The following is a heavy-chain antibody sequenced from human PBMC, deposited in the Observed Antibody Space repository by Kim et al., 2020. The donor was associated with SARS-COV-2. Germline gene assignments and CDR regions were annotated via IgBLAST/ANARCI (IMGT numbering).Heavy chain of an antibody. J-gene: IGHJ6*02. D-gene: IGHD2-15*01. CDR3: ARGIINCSGGSCYYYGYYYYYGMDV. CDR2: IYYSGST. Sequence: SETLSLTCTVSGGSISSGGYYWSWIRQHPGKGLEWIGYIYYSGSTYYNPSLKSRVTISVDTSKNQFSLKLSSVTVADTAVYYCARGIINCSGGSCYYYGYYYYYGMDVWGQGTTVTVSS. V-gene: IGHV4-31*03. CDR1: GGSISSGGYY.